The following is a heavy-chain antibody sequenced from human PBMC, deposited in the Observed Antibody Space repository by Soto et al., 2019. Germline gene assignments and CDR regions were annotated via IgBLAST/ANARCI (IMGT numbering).Heavy chain of an antibody. J-gene: IGHJ3*02. CDR1: GFTFSSYG. Sequence: GGSLRLSCAASGFTFSSYGMHWVRQAPGKGLEWVAVIWYDGSNKYYADSVKGRFTISRDNSKNTLYLQMNSLRAEDTAVYYCARDTLITFVVVPAANDALDMWGQGTMVPVSS. CDR2: IWYDGSNK. CDR3: ARDTLITFVVVPAANDALDM. V-gene: IGHV3-33*01. D-gene: IGHD2-2*01.